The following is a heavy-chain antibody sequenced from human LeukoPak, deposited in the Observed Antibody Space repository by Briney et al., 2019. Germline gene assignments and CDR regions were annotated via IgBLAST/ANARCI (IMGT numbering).Heavy chain of an antibody. Sequence: GGSLRLSCVASGFSFGKYWMSWVRQAPGKGLEWVANIKLDGSEKNYVDSVKGRFTISRDNTKNSLYLQMNSLRAEDTAVFYCARDQYDTWSRRGNFDSWGQGTLVIISS. V-gene: IGHV3-7*03. CDR1: GFSFGKYW. J-gene: IGHJ4*02. CDR2: IKLDGSEK. CDR3: ARDQYDTWSRRGNFDS. D-gene: IGHD3/OR15-3a*01.